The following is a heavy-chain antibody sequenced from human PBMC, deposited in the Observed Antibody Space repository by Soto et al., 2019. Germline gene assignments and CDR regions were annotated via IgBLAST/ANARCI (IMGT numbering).Heavy chain of an antibody. V-gene: IGHV4-4*02. D-gene: IGHD3-16*01. CDR1: VVSISNNNW. Sequence: SETLSLTCVFSVVSISNNNWWTWVRQPPGKGLEWIAEIYHSGATNYNPSLRSRVTLSVDKSNNQVSLRLNSVTAADTAVYYCAGRLIDHKEWFDPLGPGTLVNVSS. CDR3: AGRLIDHKEWFDP. CDR2: IYHSGAT. J-gene: IGHJ5*02.